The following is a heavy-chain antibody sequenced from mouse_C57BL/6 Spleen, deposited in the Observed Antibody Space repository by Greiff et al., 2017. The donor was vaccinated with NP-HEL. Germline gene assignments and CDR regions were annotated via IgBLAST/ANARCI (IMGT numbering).Heavy chain of an antibody. CDR2: INPNYGTT. CDR1: GYSFTDYN. J-gene: IGHJ1*03. V-gene: IGHV1-39*01. Sequence: VQLQQSGPELVKPGASVKISCKASGYSFTDYNMNWVKQSNGKSLEWIGIINPNYGTTSYNQKFKGKATLTVDQSSSTAYMQLNSLTSEDSAVYYCARSAFTTVVARGYFDVWGTGTTVTVSS. CDR3: ARSAFTTVVARGYFDV. D-gene: IGHD1-1*01.